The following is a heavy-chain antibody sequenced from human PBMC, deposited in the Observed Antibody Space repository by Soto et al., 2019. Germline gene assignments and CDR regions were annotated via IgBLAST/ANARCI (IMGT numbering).Heavy chain of an antibody. Sequence: QVQLVESGGGGVQPGGSLRLSCAASGFTFSNYAMHWVRQAPGKGLEWVAIISFDGSNKFYTDSVQGRFNISRDNSKNTLYLEMGSLRAEDTAVYFCAEDLSDCSGGSCYRHDGSDTWGQGTLVTVSS. J-gene: IGHJ5*02. V-gene: IGHV3-30*18. CDR1: GFTFSNYA. D-gene: IGHD2-15*01. CDR3: AEDLSDCSGGSCYRHDGSDT. CDR2: ISFDGSNK.